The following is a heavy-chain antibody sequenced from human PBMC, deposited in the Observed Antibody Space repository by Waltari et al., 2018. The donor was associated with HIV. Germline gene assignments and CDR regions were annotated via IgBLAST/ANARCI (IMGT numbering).Heavy chain of an antibody. J-gene: IGHJ4*02. CDR3: AILIAAAGDFDY. CDR2: ISGSDGNT. V-gene: IGHV3-23*04. CDR1: GLALRSYV. Sequence: EVQLVESGGGLVQPGGCLRLSCAASGLALRSYVMSWVRQAPGKGLEWVSTISGSDGNTYYPDSVQGRFTISRDNSKNTLFLQLNSLRAEDTAVYYCAILIAAAGDFDYWGQGTLVTVSS. D-gene: IGHD6-13*01.